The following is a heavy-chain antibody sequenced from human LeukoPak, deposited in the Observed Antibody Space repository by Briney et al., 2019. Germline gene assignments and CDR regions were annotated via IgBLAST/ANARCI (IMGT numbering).Heavy chain of an antibody. J-gene: IGHJ5*02. Sequence: SETLSLTCAVYGGSFSGYYWSWIRQPPGKGLEWIGEINHSGSTNYNPSLKSRVTISVDTSKNQFSLKLSSVTAADTAVYYCARGSLISSSYYYMYNWFDPWGQGTLVTVSS. V-gene: IGHV4-34*01. CDR3: ARGSLISSSYYYMYNWFDP. D-gene: IGHD3-22*01. CDR1: GGSFSGYY. CDR2: INHSGST.